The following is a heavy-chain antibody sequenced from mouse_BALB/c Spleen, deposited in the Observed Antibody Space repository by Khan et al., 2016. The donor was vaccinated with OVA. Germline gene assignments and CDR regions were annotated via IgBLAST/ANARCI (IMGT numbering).Heavy chain of an antibody. CDR2: INPSNGYT. CDR3: VREGAYHRNDGWFAY. CDR1: GYTFTSYT. Sequence: QVQLQQSGAELARPGASVKMSCKASGYTFTSYTIHWIKKRPGQGLEWIGYINPSNGYTNYNQKFKHKATLHTEKSSTTAYLQLGSLTSDDSAVYNCVREGAYHRNDGWFAYWGQGTLVTVSA. D-gene: IGHD2-14*01. J-gene: IGHJ3*01. V-gene: IGHV1-4*01.